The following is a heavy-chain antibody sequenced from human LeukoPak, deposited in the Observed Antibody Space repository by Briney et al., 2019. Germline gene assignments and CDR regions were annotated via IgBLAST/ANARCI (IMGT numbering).Heavy chain of an antibody. CDR1: GFTFSSYA. D-gene: IGHD4-17*01. CDR2: ISYDGSNK. V-gene: IGHV3-30-3*01. CDR3: IMTTVSEPTFDY. Sequence: PGRSLRLSCAASGFTFSSYAMHWVRQAPGKGLEWVAVISYDGSNKYYADSVKGRFTISRDNSKNTLYLQMNSLRAEDTAVYYCIMTTVSEPTFDYWGQGTLVTVSS. J-gene: IGHJ4*02.